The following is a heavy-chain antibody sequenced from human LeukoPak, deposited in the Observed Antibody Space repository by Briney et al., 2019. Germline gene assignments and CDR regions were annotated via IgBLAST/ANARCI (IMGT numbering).Heavy chain of an antibody. V-gene: IGHV3-43*02. Sequence: GGSLRLSCTASGFTFSDYAMHWVRQAPGKGLEWVALMCGDGGSTYYADSVKGRFTISRDNSKNSVYLQMNSLRTEDTALYYCAKAVYDSWSGYYTDYWGQGTLVTVSS. J-gene: IGHJ4*02. D-gene: IGHD3-3*01. CDR1: GFTFSDYA. CDR2: MCGDGGST. CDR3: AKAVYDSWSGYYTDY.